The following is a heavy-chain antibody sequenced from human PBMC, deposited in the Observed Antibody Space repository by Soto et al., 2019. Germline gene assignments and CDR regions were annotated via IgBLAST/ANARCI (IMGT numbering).Heavy chain of an antibody. CDR3: AGMGGNYAHYGMDV. CDR1: GGSFSVYH. Sequence: QVQLQQWGAGLLKPSETLSLTCAVSGGSFSVYHWSWIRQPPGKGLEWIGEINHSGGTNYNPSLTSRVTIAVDTSKNQFSLKLSSVSAADTAVYYCAGMGGNYAHYGMDVWGQGTTVTVSS. CDR2: INHSGGT. D-gene: IGHD1-26*01. V-gene: IGHV4-34*01. J-gene: IGHJ6*02.